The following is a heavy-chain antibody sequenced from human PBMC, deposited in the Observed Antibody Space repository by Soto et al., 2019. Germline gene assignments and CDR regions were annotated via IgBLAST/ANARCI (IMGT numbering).Heavy chain of an antibody. V-gene: IGHV1-69*01. CDR1: GGTFSTYA. CDR2: VIPIFGTP. Sequence: QVQLVQSGAEVKKPGSSVKVSCKAPGGTFSTYAISRVRQAPGQGLEWMGGVIPIFGTPKYEQKFQGRVTITADESTSTGYMELRSLRSEDPAVYYCARSQGGSSSLDIYYYYYYGMDVWCQGNTVTVSS. D-gene: IGHD2-15*01. CDR3: ARSQGGSSSLDIYYYYYYGMDV. J-gene: IGHJ6*02.